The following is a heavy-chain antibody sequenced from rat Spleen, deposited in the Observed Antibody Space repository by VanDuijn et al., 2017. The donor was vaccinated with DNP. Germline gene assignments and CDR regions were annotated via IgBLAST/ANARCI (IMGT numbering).Heavy chain of an antibody. D-gene: IGHD1-3*01. CDR1: GFSLTSYS. Sequence: QVQLMESGPGLVQPSQTLSLTCTVSGFSLTSYSVNWIRQPPGKGLEWIAAMASGGSTYYNSVFKSRLSISRDTSKSQVFLKMNSLQTEDIATYYCASTLVNYGTYGYYAMDAWGQGTSVTVSS. V-gene: IGHV2-6*01. J-gene: IGHJ4*01. CDR3: ASTLVNYGTYGYYAMDA. CDR2: MASGGST.